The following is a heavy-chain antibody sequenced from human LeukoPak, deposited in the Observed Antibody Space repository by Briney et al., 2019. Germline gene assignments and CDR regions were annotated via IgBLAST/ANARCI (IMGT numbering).Heavy chain of an antibody. Sequence: NASETLSLTCTVSGGSIGTYYCTWIRQPPGKGLEWIEFVQDGGSTDYNPSLKSRVTMSVDTSRNQFSLKLNSVTAADTAVYYCAGWKYRPYPKYFCGQGILVTAS. CDR2: VQDGGST. CDR1: GGSIGTYY. CDR3: AGWKYRPYPKYF. J-gene: IGHJ4*02. D-gene: IGHD5-12*01. V-gene: IGHV4-59*01.